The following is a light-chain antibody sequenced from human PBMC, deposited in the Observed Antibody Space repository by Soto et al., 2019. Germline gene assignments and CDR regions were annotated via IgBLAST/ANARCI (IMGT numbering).Light chain of an antibody. CDR3: QQYGSSPRYT. Sequence: EIVLTQSPGTLSLSPGERATLSCRASQSVTRSYLARYQQKPGQAPRLLIYGTSSRATGIPDRFSGSGSGTDFTLTISRLEPEDFAVYYCQQYGSSPRYTFGQGTKLEIK. CDR2: GTS. J-gene: IGKJ2*01. CDR1: QSVTRSY. V-gene: IGKV3-20*01.